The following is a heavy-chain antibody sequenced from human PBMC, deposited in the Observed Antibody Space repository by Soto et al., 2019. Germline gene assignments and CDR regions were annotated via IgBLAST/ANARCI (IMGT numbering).Heavy chain of an antibody. CDR1: GGSISSSNW. CDR2: IYHSGST. Sequence: SETLSLTCAVYGGSISSSNWWSWVRQPPGKGLEWIGEIYHSGSTNYNPSLKSRVTISVDKSKNQFSLKLSSVTAADTAVYYCARVDVGDCDGGYYYGMDVWGQGTAVTVSS. J-gene: IGHJ6*02. D-gene: IGHD2-21*02. CDR3: ARVDVGDCDGGYYYGMDV. V-gene: IGHV4-4*02.